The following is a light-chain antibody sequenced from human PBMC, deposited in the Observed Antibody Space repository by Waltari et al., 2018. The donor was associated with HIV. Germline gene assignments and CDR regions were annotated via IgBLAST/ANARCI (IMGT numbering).Light chain of an antibody. CDR3: QSADSSGTYRV. Sequence: SYELTQPASVSVSPGQTASITCSGDALPKQYVYWYQQKPGQVPVLVIYKDNERPSWIPERFSGSSSGTTATLTISGVQAEYESDYYWQSADSSGTYRVFGGGTKVTVL. J-gene: IGLJ3*02. CDR2: KDN. V-gene: IGLV3-25*03. CDR1: ALPKQY.